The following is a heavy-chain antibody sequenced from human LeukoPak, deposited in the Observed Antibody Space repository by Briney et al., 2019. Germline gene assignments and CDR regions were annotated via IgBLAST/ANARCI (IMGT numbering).Heavy chain of an antibody. CDR3: ARGPNTYYYDSSGDY. CDR2: INPNSGGT. D-gene: IGHD3-22*01. CDR1: GYTFSGFY. V-gene: IGHV1-2*02. J-gene: IGHJ4*02. Sequence: ASVKVSCKASGYTFSGFYINWVRQAPGQGLEWMGWINPNSGGTNYAQKFQGRVTMTRDTSISTAYMELSRLRSDDTAVYYCARGPNTYYYDSSGDYWGQGTLVTVSS.